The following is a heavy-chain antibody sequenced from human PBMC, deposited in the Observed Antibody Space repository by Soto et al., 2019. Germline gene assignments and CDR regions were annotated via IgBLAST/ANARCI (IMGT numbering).Heavy chain of an antibody. D-gene: IGHD6-19*01. CDR2: TYYRSKWYN. CDR1: GDSVSSNSAA. V-gene: IGHV6-1*01. J-gene: IGHJ6*02. Sequence: SQTLSLTCVISGDSVSSNSAAWNWIRQSPSRGLEWLGRTYYRSKWYNDYAVSVKSRITINPDTSKNQFSLQLNSVTPEDTAVYYCAREGSSGCFRPRQRPPSTPPPHPYYYYYYGMDVWGQGTTVTVSS. CDR3: AREGSSGCFRPRQRPPSTPPPHPYYYYYYGMDV.